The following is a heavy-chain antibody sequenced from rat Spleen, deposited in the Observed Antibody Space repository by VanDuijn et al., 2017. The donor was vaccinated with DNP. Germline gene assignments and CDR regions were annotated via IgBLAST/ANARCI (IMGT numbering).Heavy chain of an antibody. Sequence: EVQLVESGGGLVQPGRSLKLSCAASGFTFSDYAMAWVRQAPKKGLEWVATISYDGSRTYYRDSVKGRFTISRDNAKSTLYLQMESLRSEDTATYYCARQGRRVWGNWFAYWGQGTLVTVSS. CDR1: GFTFSDYA. CDR2: ISYDGSRT. CDR3: ARQGRRVWGNWFAY. J-gene: IGHJ3*01. V-gene: IGHV5-17*01. D-gene: IGHD1-11*01.